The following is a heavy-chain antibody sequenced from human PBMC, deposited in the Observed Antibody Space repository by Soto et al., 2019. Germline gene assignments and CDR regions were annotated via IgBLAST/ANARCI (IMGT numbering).Heavy chain of an antibody. CDR2: ISGSGGST. CDR3: AKDLVGYDFWTYYYMDV. Sequence: GGSLRLSCAASGFTFSNYAMSWVRQAPGKGLEWVSGISGSGGSTYHAESVKGRFTISRDNSKNTLYLQMNSLRAEDTAVYYCAKDLVGYDFWTYYYMDVWGKGTTVTVSS. V-gene: IGHV3-23*01. D-gene: IGHD3-3*01. CDR1: GFTFSNYA. J-gene: IGHJ6*03.